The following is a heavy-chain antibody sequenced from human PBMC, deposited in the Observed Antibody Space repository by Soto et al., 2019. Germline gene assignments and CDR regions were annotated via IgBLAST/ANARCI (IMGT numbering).Heavy chain of an antibody. D-gene: IGHD5-12*01. CDR1: GFSLSTSGVG. CDR3: AHSPRGFIVAGDYFDY. J-gene: IGHJ4*02. Sequence: ESGPTLVNPTQTLTLTCTFSGFSLSTSGVGVGWIRQPPGKALEWLALIYWNDDKRYSPSLKSRLTITKDTSKNQVVLTMTNMDPVDTATYYCAHSPRGFIVAGDYFDYWGQGTLVTVSS. V-gene: IGHV2-5*01. CDR2: IYWNDDK.